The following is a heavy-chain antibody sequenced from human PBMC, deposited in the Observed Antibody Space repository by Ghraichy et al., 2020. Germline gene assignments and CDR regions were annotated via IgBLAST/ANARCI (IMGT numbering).Heavy chain of an antibody. D-gene: IGHD3-3*01. CDR1: GGSISSDNYY. V-gene: IGHV4-61*02. CDR3: ARDKTISGVVTGDAFDI. J-gene: IGHJ3*02. Sequence: SETLSLTCTVSGGSISSDNYYWSWIRQPAGKGLEWIGRIYTTGSTNYNPSLKSRVTISADTSKSQFSLKLSSVTAADTAVYYCARDKTISGVVTGDAFDIWGQGTMVTVSS. CDR2: IYTTGST.